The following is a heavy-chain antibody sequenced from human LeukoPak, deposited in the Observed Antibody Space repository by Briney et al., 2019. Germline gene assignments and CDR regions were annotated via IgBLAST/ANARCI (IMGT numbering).Heavy chain of an antibody. CDR2: IYYSGST. CDR3: ASPGGWYNWFDP. Sequence: SETLSLTCTVSGGSISSSSYYWGWLRQPPGKGLEWIGSIYYSGSTYYNPSLKSRVTISVDTSKNQFSLKLSSVTAADTAVYYCASPGGWYNWFDPWGQGTLVTVSS. J-gene: IGHJ5*02. CDR1: GGSISSSSYY. D-gene: IGHD6-19*01. V-gene: IGHV4-39*01.